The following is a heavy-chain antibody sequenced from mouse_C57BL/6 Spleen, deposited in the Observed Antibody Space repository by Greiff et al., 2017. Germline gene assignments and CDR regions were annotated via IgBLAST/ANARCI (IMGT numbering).Heavy chain of an antibody. CDR1: GFTFSSYA. Sequence: EVKVVESGGGLVKPGGSLKLSCAASGFTFSSYALSWVRPTPEKRLEWVAPISDGGSSTYYPDNEKCRFTISRDNAKNNLYLQMSHLKSEYTDMYYCARDRYYYGSRKDYYCDFGGQGTTLTGPS. V-gene: IGHV5-4*01. J-gene: IGHJ2*01. D-gene: IGHD1-1*01. CDR2: ISDGGSST. CDR3: ARDRYYYGSRKDYYCDF.